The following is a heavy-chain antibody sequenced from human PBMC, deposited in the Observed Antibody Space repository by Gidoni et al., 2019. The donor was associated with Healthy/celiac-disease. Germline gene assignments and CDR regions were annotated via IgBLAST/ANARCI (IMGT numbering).Heavy chain of an antibody. D-gene: IGHD6-19*01. Sequence: EVQLLESGGGLVQPGGSLRLSCAASGFTFSSYAMIWVRQAPGKGLEWVSAISGSGGSTYYADSVKGRFTISRDNSKNTLYLQMNSLRAEDTAVYYCAKQLVAGYPRRANYYYGMDVWGQGTTVTVSS. J-gene: IGHJ6*02. CDR1: GFTFSSYA. CDR2: ISGSGGST. CDR3: AKQLVAGYPRRANYYYGMDV. V-gene: IGHV3-23*01.